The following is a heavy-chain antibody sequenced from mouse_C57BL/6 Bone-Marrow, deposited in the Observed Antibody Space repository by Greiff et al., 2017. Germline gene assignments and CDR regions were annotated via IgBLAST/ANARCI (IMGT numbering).Heavy chain of an antibody. D-gene: IGHD2-3*01. V-gene: IGHV14-4*01. CDR3: SSFDGNYFDF. Sequence: EVQLQQSGAELVRPGASVKLSCTASGFNIKDDYIHWVKQRPEQGLEWIGWIDPEIGDTEYASKFQGKATITSDTSSNTAYLQLSSLTSEGTAVYYCSSFDGNYFDFWGQGTPLTVDS. CDR2: IDPEIGDT. J-gene: IGHJ2*01. CDR1: GFNIKDDY.